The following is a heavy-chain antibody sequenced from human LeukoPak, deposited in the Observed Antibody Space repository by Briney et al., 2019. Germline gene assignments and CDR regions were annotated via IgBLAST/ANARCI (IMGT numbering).Heavy chain of an antibody. J-gene: IGHJ4*02. CDR2: ISWDGGST. Sequence: GGSLRLSCAASGFTFDDYAMHWVRQAPGKGLEWVSLISWDGGSTYYADSVKGRFTISRDNSKNTLYLQMNSLRAEDTAVYYCAKSHYYDSSDYWGQGTLVTVSS. CDR3: AKSHYYDSSDY. D-gene: IGHD3-22*01. CDR1: GFTFDDYA. V-gene: IGHV3-43D*03.